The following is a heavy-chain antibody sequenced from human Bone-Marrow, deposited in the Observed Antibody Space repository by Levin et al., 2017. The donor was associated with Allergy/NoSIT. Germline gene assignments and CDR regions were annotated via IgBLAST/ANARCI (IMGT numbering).Heavy chain of an antibody. Sequence: SQTLSLTCTVSGASVSTRNYYWGWIRQPPGKGLEWIGSMYYTGSPYYYNPSLKSRVTISVDTSKSEFSLNLKSVTAADTAVYYCGRQPLQFYRYQFAPYVDYWGLGTLVTVSS. J-gene: IGHJ4*02. CDR3: GRQPLQFYRYQFAPYVDY. CDR2: MYYTGSPY. V-gene: IGHV4-39*07. CDR1: GASVSTRNYY. D-gene: IGHD5-24*01.